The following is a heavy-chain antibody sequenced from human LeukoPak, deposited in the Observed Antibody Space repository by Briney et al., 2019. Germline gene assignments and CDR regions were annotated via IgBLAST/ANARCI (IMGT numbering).Heavy chain of an antibody. J-gene: IGHJ5*02. D-gene: IGHD3-16*01. Sequence: GGSLRLSCTASGLTFSTNPMHWVRQAPGKGLEWVAVISYDGNAKYYADSVKGRFTISRDNSKNTLYLQMNSLRAEDTAVYYCARHYGPWGQGTLVTVSS. V-gene: IGHV3-30*04. CDR3: ARHYGP. CDR1: GLTFSTNP. CDR2: ISYDGNAK.